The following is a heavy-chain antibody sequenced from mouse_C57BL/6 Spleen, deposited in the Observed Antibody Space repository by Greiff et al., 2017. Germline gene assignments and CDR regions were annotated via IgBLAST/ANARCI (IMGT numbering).Heavy chain of an antibody. J-gene: IGHJ3*01. CDR3: TREGGFAY. V-gene: IGHV1-15*01. Sequence: VQLVESGAELVRPGASVTLSCKASGYTFTDYEMHWVKQTPVHGLEWIGAIDPETGGTAYNQKFKGKAILTADKSSSTAYMELRSLTSEDSAFYYCTREGGFAYWGQGTLVTVSA. CDR2: IDPETGGT. CDR1: GYTFTDYE.